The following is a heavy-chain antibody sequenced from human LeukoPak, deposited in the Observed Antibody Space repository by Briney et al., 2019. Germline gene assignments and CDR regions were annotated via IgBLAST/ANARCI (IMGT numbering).Heavy chain of an antibody. D-gene: IGHD3-16*02. CDR2: INPTGGST. CDR3: ARGGMITFGGVIVISSKYYFDY. CDR1: GYTFTSYY. Sequence: GASVKVSCKASGYTFTSYYMHWVRQAPGQGLEWMGLINPTGGSTGYAQKFQGRVTMTRDMSTSTDYMELSSLRSEDTAVYYCARGGMITFGGVIVISSKYYFDYWGQGTWSPSPQ. V-gene: IGHV1-46*01. J-gene: IGHJ4*02.